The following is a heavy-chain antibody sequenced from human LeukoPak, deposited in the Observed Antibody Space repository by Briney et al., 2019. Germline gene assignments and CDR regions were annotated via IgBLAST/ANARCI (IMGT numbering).Heavy chain of an antibody. CDR1: GFTVSSNY. Sequence: QPGGSLRLSCAASGFTVSSNYMSWVGQAPGKGLEWVSVIYSGGSTYYADSVKGRFTISRDNSKNTLYLQMNSLRAEDTAVYYCARDIAYDSSGYYSPHFDYWGQGTLVTVSS. D-gene: IGHD3-22*01. V-gene: IGHV3-53*01. CDR3: ARDIAYDSSGYYSPHFDY. J-gene: IGHJ4*02. CDR2: IYSGGST.